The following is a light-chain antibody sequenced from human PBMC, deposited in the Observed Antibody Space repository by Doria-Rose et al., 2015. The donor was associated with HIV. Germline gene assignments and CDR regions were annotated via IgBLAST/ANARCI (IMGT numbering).Light chain of an antibody. CDR1: QDINNF. J-gene: IGKJ4*01. V-gene: IGKV1-27*01. CDR2: AAS. Sequence: SSLSASVGDRVTITCRASQDINNFLAWYQQKPGKLPKLLIYAASTLHSGVPSRFSGSGSGTDFTLTISSLQPEDVATYYCQKYNSAPLTFGGGTRVEIK. CDR3: QKYNSAPLT.